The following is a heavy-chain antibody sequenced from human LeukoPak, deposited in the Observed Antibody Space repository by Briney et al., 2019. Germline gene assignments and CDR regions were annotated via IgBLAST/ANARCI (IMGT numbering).Heavy chain of an antibody. Sequence: GGPLRLSCAASGFTFSSYSMNWVRQAPGKGLEWGSSISSRRSYIYYADSVKGRFTISRDNAKNSLYLQMNSLSAEDTAVYSCARGSSGSDYWGQGTLVTVSS. CDR1: GFTFSSYS. CDR2: ISSRRSYI. D-gene: IGHD3-22*01. V-gene: IGHV3-21*01. CDR3: ARGSSGSDY. J-gene: IGHJ4*02.